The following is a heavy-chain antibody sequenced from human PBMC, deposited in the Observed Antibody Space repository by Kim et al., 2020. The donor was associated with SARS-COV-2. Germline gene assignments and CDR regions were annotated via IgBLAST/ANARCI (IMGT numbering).Heavy chain of an antibody. V-gene: IGHV4-31*02. D-gene: IGHD4-17*01. J-gene: IGHJ4*02. Sequence: TSYTPSLRIRVTRSVDTSKNQFSLKRSSVTAADTAVYYCARALSTVSFGYWGQGTLVTVSS. CDR2: T. CDR3: ARALSTVSFGY.